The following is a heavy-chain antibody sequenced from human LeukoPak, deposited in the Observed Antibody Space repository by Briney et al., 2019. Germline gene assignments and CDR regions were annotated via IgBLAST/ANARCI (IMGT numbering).Heavy chain of an antibody. Sequence: PGGSLRLSCAASGFTFSSYAMSWVRQAPGKGLEWVAFIRYDGSNKYYADSVKGRFTISRDNSKNTLYLQMNSLRAEDTAVYYCAKIDYYGSGSFDYWGQGTLVTVS. J-gene: IGHJ4*02. V-gene: IGHV3-30*02. D-gene: IGHD3-10*01. CDR2: IRYDGSNK. CDR1: GFTFSSYA. CDR3: AKIDYYGSGSFDY.